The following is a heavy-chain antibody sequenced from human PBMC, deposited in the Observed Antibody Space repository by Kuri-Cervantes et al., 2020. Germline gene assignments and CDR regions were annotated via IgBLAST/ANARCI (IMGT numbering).Heavy chain of an antibody. V-gene: IGHV3-11*01. CDR3: ARGRPGYSSGWYYFDY. CDR1: GFTFSDYY. J-gene: IGHJ4*02. CDR2: ISSSGSTI. D-gene: IGHD6-19*01. Sequence: GESLKISCAASGFTFSDYYMSWIRQAPGKGLEWVSYISSSGSTIYYADSVKGRFTISRDNAKNSLYLQMNSLRAEDTAVYYCARGRPGYSSGWYYFDYWGQGTLVTVS.